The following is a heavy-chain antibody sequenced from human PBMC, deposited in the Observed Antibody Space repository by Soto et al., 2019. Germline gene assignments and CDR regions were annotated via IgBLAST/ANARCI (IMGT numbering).Heavy chain of an antibody. J-gene: IGHJ4*02. CDR3: ARADPDASVGY. D-gene: IGHD3-16*01. CDR2: ISYSGST. V-gene: IGHV4-59*11. Sequence: SETLSLICTVSGGSMSIHYWTWLRQPPGKGLEWIGYISYSGSTYYNPSLKSRVTISADTSRNQFSLKLSSVIAADTAVYYCARADPDASVGYWGQGTLVTVSS. CDR1: GGSMSIHY.